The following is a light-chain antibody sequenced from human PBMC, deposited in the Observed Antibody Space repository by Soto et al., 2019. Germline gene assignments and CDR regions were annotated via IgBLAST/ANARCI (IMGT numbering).Light chain of an antibody. Sequence: EIQVTQSPATLSASAGDRVTITCRASQSITNYLNWYQHKPGQAPNLLIYAASTLQAGVPSRFRGSGSGTDFTLTISCLQPEDFATYFCQQSDSIPPTFGEGTKVDNK. CDR2: AAS. CDR3: QQSDSIPPT. V-gene: IGKV1-39*01. J-gene: IGKJ4*01. CDR1: QSITNY.